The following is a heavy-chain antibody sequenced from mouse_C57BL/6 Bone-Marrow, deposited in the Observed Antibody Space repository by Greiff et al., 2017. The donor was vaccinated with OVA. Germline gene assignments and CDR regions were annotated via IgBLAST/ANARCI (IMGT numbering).Heavy chain of an antibody. Sequence: QVQLQQSGAELARPGASVKLSCKASGYTFTSYGISWVKQRTGQGLEWIGEIYPRSGNTYYNEKFKGKATLTADKSSSTAYMELRSLTSEDSVVYFCARTYYGNYEYFDYWGQGTTLTVSS. V-gene: IGHV1-81*01. CDR2: IYPRSGNT. D-gene: IGHD2-10*01. CDR3: ARTYYGNYEYFDY. J-gene: IGHJ2*01. CDR1: GYTFTSYG.